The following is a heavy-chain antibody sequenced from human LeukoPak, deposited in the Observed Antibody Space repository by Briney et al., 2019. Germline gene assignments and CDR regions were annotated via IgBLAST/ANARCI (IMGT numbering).Heavy chain of an antibody. CDR2: IYHSGST. Sequence: PSETLSLTCAVSGGSISSSNWWSWVRQPPGEGLEWIGEIYHSGSTYYNPSLKSRVTISVDTSKNQFSLKLSSVTAADTAVYYCAGSGWYIYYYYYMDVWGKGTTVTVSS. CDR1: GGSISSSNW. CDR3: AGSGWYIYYYYYMDV. D-gene: IGHD6-19*01. V-gene: IGHV4-4*02. J-gene: IGHJ6*03.